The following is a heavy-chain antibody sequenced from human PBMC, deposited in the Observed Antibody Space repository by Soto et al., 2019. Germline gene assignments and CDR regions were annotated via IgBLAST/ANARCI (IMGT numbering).Heavy chain of an antibody. Sequence: QVHLVQSGAEVRKPGASVKVSCKGSGYTFTTYGITWVRQAPGQGLEWMGWISAHNGNTNYAQKLQGRVTVTRDTSTSTAYMELRNLRSDHTAVYYCARGRYGDYWGQGALVTVSS. CDR3: ARGRYGDY. CDR2: ISAHNGNT. V-gene: IGHV1-18*01. J-gene: IGHJ4*02. D-gene: IGHD1-1*01. CDR1: GYTFTTYG.